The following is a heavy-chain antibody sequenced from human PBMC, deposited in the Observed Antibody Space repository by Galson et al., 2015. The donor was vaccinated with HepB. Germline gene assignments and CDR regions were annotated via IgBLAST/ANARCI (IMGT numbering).Heavy chain of an antibody. V-gene: IGHV3-21*01. J-gene: IGHJ3*02. D-gene: IGHD4-17*01. CDR3: ARDFSPTMTHDAFDI. CDR1: GFLFRNYS. Sequence: SLRLSCAASGFLFRNYSMNWVRQAPGKGLEWVSSISTRGSYIYYADSVKGRFTISRDSAKNSLSLQMSSLRVEDTAIYYCARDFSPTMTHDAFDIWGQGTIVTVS. CDR2: ISTRGSYI.